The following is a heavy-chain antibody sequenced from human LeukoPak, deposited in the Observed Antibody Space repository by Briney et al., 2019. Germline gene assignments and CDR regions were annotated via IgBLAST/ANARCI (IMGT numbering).Heavy chain of an antibody. CDR3: FGIYYGSGSYIVRDY. CDR2: IRSKANSYAT. Sequence: GGSLRLSCAASGFTFSGSAMHWVRQASGKGLEWVGRIRSKANSYATAYAASVKGRFTISRDDSKNTAYLQMNSLKTEDTAVYYCFGIYYGSGSYIVRDYWGQGTLVTVSS. V-gene: IGHV3-73*01. J-gene: IGHJ4*02. CDR1: GFTFSGSA. D-gene: IGHD3-10*01.